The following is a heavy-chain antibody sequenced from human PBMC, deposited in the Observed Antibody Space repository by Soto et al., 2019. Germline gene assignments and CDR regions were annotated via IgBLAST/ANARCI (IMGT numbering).Heavy chain of an antibody. CDR3: AKDTGEDGMDV. J-gene: IGHJ6*02. D-gene: IGHD3-10*01. CDR1: GFTFSSYG. V-gene: IGHV3-30*18. CDR2: ISYDGSNK. Sequence: QVQLVESGGGVVQPGRSLRLSCAASGFTFSSYGMHWVRQAPGKGLEWVAVISYDGSNKYYAESVKGRFTISRDNSKNTLDLQMNSLRAEDTAVYYCAKDTGEDGMDVWGQGTTVTVSS.